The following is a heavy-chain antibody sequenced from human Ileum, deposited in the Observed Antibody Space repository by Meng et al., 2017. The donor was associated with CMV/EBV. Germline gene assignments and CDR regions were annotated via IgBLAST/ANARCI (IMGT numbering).Heavy chain of an antibody. CDR2: INSDGSST. CDR1: GFTFSSYW. J-gene: IGHJ6*02. D-gene: IGHD2-2*01. V-gene: IGHV3-74*01. CDR3: ASSGTIVVVPAADYYYGMDV. Sequence: GGSLRLSCAASGFTFSSYWMHWVRQAPGKGLVWVSRINSDGSSTSYADSVKGRFTISRDNAKNTLYLQMNSLRAEDTAVYYCASSGTIVVVPAADYYYGMDVWDQGTMVTVSS.